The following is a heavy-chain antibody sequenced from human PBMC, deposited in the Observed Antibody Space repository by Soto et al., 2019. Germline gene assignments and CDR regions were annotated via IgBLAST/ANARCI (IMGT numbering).Heavy chain of an antibody. CDR1: GGSISSGGYS. Sequence: QLQLQESGSGLVKPSQTLSLTCAVSGGSISSGGYSWSWIRQPPGKGLEWIGYIYHSGSTYYNPSSKSPVTRSVDRSKNQFSLKRSSVTAADTAVYYCARAIGWFGELLGGYYFDYWGQGTLVTVSS. CDR2: IYHSGST. CDR3: ARAIGWFGELLGGYYFDY. D-gene: IGHD3-10*01. V-gene: IGHV4-30-2*01. J-gene: IGHJ4*02.